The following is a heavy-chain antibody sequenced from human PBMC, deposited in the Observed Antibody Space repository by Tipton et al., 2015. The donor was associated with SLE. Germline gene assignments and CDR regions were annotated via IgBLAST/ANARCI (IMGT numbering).Heavy chain of an antibody. V-gene: IGHV4-39*07. CDR3: ARQRGYYDGTPFPPWNFDL. D-gene: IGHD3-16*01. J-gene: IGHJ2*01. CDR1: GDSLSSNNYY. CDR2: IHYAGGT. Sequence: TLSLTCSVSGDSLSSNNYYWGWIRQSPAQSLEWIGTIHYAGGTYYNPSLRIRLTISVDTSENHFSLNLNSVTAADTAVYFCARQRGYYDGTPFPPWNFDLWGRGTQVTVSS.